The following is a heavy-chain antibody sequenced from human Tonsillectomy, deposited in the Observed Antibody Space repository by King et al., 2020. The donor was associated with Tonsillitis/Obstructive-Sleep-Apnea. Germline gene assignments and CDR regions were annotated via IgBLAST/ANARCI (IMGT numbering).Heavy chain of an antibody. Sequence: VQLVESGAEVKKPGESLKISCKGSGYRFSSYWIAWVRQTPGKGLEWMGIIYPGDSDTRYSPSFQGQVTISADKSISSAYLQWSSLKASDTAMYYCARHDRGSSMVDPWGQGTLVTVSS. CDR2: IYPGDSDT. CDR3: ARHDRGSSMVDP. J-gene: IGHJ5*02. D-gene: IGHD2/OR15-2a*01. CDR1: GYRFSSYW. V-gene: IGHV5-51*01.